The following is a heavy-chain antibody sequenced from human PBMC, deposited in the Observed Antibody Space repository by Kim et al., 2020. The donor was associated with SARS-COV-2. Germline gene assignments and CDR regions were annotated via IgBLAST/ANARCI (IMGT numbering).Heavy chain of an antibody. CDR1: GFTFSSYG. CDR2: ISYDGSNK. J-gene: IGHJ6*02. V-gene: IGHV3-30*18. D-gene: IGHD3-22*01. Sequence: GGSLRLSCAASGFTFSSYGMHWVRQAPGKGLEWVAVISYDGSNKYYADSVKGRFTISRDNSKNKNTLYLQMNSLRAEDTAVYYCAKGGLHYDSSVDYYYYAVMDVWGQGTTVTVAS. CDR3: AKGGLHYDSSVDYYYYAVMDV.